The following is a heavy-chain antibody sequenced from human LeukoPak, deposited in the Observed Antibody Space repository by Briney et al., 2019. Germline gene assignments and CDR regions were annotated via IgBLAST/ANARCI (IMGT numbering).Heavy chain of an antibody. V-gene: IGHV3-53*01. Sequence: GGSLRLSCAASGFTVSSNHMSWVRQAPGKGLEWVSVIYTDDRTYYAASVSGRFTISRVNSKDAVFLQMNGLRADDTAVYYCARVWFGDKRRFDSWGQGTLVTVSS. CDR2: IYTDDRT. CDR3: ARVWFGDKRRFDS. CDR1: GFTVSSNH. D-gene: IGHD3-10*01. J-gene: IGHJ4*02.